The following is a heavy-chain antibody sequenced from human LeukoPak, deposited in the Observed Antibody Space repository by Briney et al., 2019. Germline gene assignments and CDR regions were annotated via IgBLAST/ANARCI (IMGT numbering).Heavy chain of an antibody. Sequence: QPGGSLRLSCAASGFTFSSYWMHWVRQAPGKGLVWVSRINSDGSSTSYADSVKGRFTISRDNAKNTLYLQMNSLRAEDTAVYSCARYPGSGSPDWFDPWGEGTLVTVSS. D-gene: IGHD3-10*01. CDR1: GFTFSSYW. V-gene: IGHV3-74*01. CDR2: INSDGSST. CDR3: ARYPGSGSPDWFDP. J-gene: IGHJ5*02.